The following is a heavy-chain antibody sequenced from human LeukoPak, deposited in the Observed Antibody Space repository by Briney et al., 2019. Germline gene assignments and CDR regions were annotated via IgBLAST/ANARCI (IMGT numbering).Heavy chain of an antibody. CDR2: ISGLGGSA. D-gene: IGHD6-19*01. J-gene: IGHJ4*02. Sequence: GGSLRLSCVASGFIFNNYAMNWVRQAPGKGLEWVSGISGLGGSAYYAASVKGRFIISRDNSGNTLFFQLTNLRVEDTAVYYCAKDGGIAVAEVGHDYWGQGTLVTVSS. CDR3: AKDGGIAVAEVGHDY. V-gene: IGHV3-23*01. CDR1: GFIFNNYA.